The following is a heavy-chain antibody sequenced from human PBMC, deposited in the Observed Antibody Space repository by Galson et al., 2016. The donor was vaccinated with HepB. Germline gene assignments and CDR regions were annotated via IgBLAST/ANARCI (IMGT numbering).Heavy chain of an antibody. V-gene: IGHV4-31*03. CDR3: ATGKGAPPYIVVGGSRTEYFQE. CDR1: GDSITRGGYY. D-gene: IGHD6-19*01. J-gene: IGHJ1*01. Sequence: TLSLTCIVSGDSITRGGYYWSWIRQHPGKGLEWIGHISYSGSASYNPSLKSRIIISLDTSKNQFTLKMTSVPAADTAVYYCATGKGAPPYIVVGGSRTEYFQEWGPGTLVTVSS. CDR2: ISYSGSA.